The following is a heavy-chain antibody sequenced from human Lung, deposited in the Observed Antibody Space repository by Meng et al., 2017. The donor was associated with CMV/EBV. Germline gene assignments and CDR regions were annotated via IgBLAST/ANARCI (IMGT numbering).Heavy chain of an antibody. Sequence: SCAASGFSLNNHGMHWIRQAPGKGLEWLAVLSYDGGDKFYGASVKGRFIVSRDSPRNNLYLHMNGPRSEDTAVYFCARDMMLGQAARQTFDVWGQGXLVTVSS. V-gene: IGHV3-30*03. CDR2: LSYDGGDK. CDR3: ARDMMLGQAARQTFDV. D-gene: IGHD3-16*01. CDR1: GFSLNNHG. J-gene: IGHJ3*01.